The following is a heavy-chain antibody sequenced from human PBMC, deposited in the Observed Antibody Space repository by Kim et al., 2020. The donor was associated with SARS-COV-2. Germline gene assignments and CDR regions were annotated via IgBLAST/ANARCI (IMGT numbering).Heavy chain of an antibody. J-gene: IGHJ4*02. CDR3: ARPDDSSGWSKFLGFVF. CDR2: IYFIGGTT. CDR1: GGSISGGSYY. V-gene: IGHV4-39*01. D-gene: IGHD6-19*01. Sequence: SETLSLTCTVSGGSISGGSYYWGWIRQAPGKGLEWIGSIYFIGGTTYYNPSLKSRVTISADTSTNQVSLKLRSVTASDTAVYYCARPDDSSGWSKFLGFVFWGQGAQVTVSS.